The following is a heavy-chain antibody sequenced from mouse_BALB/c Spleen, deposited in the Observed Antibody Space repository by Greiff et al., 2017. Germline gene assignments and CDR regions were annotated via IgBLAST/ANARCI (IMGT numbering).Heavy chain of an antibody. J-gene: IGHJ2*01. CDR2: ISSGGST. D-gene: IGHD2-4*01. V-gene: IGHV5-6-5*01. CDR3: ARIYYDYDGVDY. Sequence: EVQVVESGGGLVKPGGSLKLSCAASGFTFSSYAMSWVRQTPEKRLEWVASISSGGSTYYPDSVKGRFTISRDNARNILYLQMSSLRSEDTAMYYCARIYYDYDGVDYWGQGTTLTVSS. CDR1: GFTFSSYA.